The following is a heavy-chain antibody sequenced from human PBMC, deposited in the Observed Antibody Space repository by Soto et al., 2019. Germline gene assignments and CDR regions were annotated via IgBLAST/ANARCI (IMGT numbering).Heavy chain of an antibody. J-gene: IGHJ5*01. Sequence: SETLSLTCTVSGGSISSNYWSWIRQPPGKGLEWIGYIYYSGSTSYNPSLKSRVTISADTSNNHFSLKLSSVNAADTAVYFCARGHTSSPTWFDSWGQGTLVTVSS. CDR2: IYYSGST. CDR1: GGSISSNY. CDR3: ARGHTSSPTWFDS. V-gene: IGHV4-59*01. D-gene: IGHD2-2*01.